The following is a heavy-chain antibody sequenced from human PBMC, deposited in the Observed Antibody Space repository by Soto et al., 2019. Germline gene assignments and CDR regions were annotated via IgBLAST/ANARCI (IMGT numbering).Heavy chain of an antibody. Sequence: HPGGSLRLSCSASGFTFSSYAMHWVRQAPGKGLEYVSAISSNGGSTYYADSVKGRFTISRDNSKNTLYLQMSSLRAEDTAVYYCVKEVRARGGYSYGYSYFDYWGQGTLVTVSS. CDR2: ISSNGGST. CDR3: VKEVRARGGYSYGYSYFDY. V-gene: IGHV3-64D*06. J-gene: IGHJ4*02. D-gene: IGHD5-18*01. CDR1: GFTFSSYA.